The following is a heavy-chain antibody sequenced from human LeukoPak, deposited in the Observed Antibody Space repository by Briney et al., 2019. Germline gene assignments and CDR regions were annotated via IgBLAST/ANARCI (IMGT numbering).Heavy chain of an antibody. CDR1: GFTFNTYT. J-gene: IGHJ3*02. CDR3: ARTIPSRMVDI. CDR2: LSNSSSYI. Sequence: GSLRLSCVASGFTFNTYTMSWDRPVPGRGLGWVGPLSNSSSYIYYADSGKGRFTVSRDNANNSVYLQMNTLRAEDTAVYYCARTIPSRMVDIRGQGTMVTVAS. D-gene: IGHD2-2*02. V-gene: IGHV3-21*06.